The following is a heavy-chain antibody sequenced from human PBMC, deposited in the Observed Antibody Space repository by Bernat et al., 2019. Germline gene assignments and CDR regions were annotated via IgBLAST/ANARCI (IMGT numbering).Heavy chain of an antibody. CDR3: ARHGGHYFDY. Sequence: QVQLQESGPGLVKPSGTLSLTCGVSGGSVSTRNWWSWVRQPPGKGLEWIGEIYHSGDTYYDPSLTSRVTMSVDTSANQLSPRLTSVTAADTAIYYCARHGGHYFDYWGQGILVTVSS. J-gene: IGHJ4*02. CDR1: GGSVSTRNW. CDR2: IYHSGDT. V-gene: IGHV4-4*02.